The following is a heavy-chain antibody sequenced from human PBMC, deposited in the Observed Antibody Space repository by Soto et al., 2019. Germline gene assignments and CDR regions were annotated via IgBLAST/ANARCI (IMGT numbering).Heavy chain of an antibody. J-gene: IGHJ6*02. CDR1: GFTFSSYA. D-gene: IGHD5-12*01. CDR3: ARSFRGYDLDYYYGMDV. V-gene: IGHV3-30-3*01. Sequence: QVQLVESGGGVVQPGRSLRLSCAASGFTFSSYAMHWVRQAPCKGLEWVAVISYDGSNKYYADSVKGRFTISRDNSKNXXYLERNCLRADGTAGYFCARSFRGYDLDYYYGMDVSCQGTTVTVSS. CDR2: ISYDGSNK.